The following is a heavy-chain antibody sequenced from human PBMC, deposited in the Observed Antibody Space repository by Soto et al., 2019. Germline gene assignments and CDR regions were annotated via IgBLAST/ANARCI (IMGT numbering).Heavy chain of an antibody. Sequence: PSETLSLTCTVSGGSISSSSYYWGWIRQPPGKGLEWIGSIYYIGSTYYNPSLKSRVTISVDTSKNQFSLKLSSVTAADTAVYYCASELWLPYYYYGMDVWGQGTTVT. CDR3: ASELWLPYYYYGMDV. CDR1: GGSISSSSYY. D-gene: IGHD5-18*01. V-gene: IGHV4-39*01. J-gene: IGHJ6*02. CDR2: IYYIGST.